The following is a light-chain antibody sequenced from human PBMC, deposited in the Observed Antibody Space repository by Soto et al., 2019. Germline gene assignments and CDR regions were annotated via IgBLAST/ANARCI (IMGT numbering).Light chain of an antibody. CDR2: AAS. CDR3: QQYNLYPIT. J-gene: IGKJ5*01. Sequence: DIQMTQSPSSLSASVGDRVSITCRESQAISGQLAWYQQKPGKAPKSLIYAASNMQSGVPSRFSGSESGTNFTLTISSLQPEDFATYYCQQYNLYPITFGQGTRLEI. V-gene: IGKV1D-16*01. CDR1: QAISGQ.